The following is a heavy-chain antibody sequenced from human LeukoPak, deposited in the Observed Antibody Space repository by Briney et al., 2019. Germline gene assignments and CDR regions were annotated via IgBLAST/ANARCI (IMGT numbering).Heavy chain of an antibody. Sequence: ASVKVSCKASGGTFSRNAISWVRQAPGQGLEWMGGIIPIFGTANYAQKFQGRVTITADESTSTAYMELSSLRSEDTAVYYCARKLGHCSSTSCYGVNWFDPWGQGTLVTVSS. CDR2: IIPIFGTA. J-gene: IGHJ5*02. D-gene: IGHD2-2*03. CDR1: GGTFSRNA. CDR3: ARKLGHCSSTSCYGVNWFDP. V-gene: IGHV1-69*13.